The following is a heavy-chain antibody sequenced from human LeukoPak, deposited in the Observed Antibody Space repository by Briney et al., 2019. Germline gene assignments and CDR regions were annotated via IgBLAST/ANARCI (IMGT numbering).Heavy chain of an antibody. CDR3: ARDGYGSGSYDY. V-gene: IGHV3-66*01. CDR2: IYSGGST. CDR1: EFSVGSNY. Sequence: GGSLRLSCAASEFSVGSNYMTWVRQAPGKGLEWVSLIYSGGSTYYADSVKGRFTISRDNSKNTLYLQMNSLRAEDTAVYYCARDGYGSGSYDYWGQGTLVTVSS. D-gene: IGHD3-10*01. J-gene: IGHJ4*02.